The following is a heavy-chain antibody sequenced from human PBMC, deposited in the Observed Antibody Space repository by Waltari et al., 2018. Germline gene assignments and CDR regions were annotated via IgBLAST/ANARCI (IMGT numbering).Heavy chain of an antibody. CDR2: IIPICGTA. CDR3: ARDSSRDGYNGNYFDY. D-gene: IGHD5-12*01. V-gene: IGHV1-69*01. J-gene: IGHJ4*02. CDR1: GGTFSSYA. Sequence: QVQLVQSGAEVKKPGSSVKVSCKASGGTFSSYAISWVRQAPGQGLEWMGGIIPICGTANYEQKFQGRVTITADESTSTAYMELSSLRSEDTAVYYCARDSSRDGYNGNYFDYWGQGTLVTVSS.